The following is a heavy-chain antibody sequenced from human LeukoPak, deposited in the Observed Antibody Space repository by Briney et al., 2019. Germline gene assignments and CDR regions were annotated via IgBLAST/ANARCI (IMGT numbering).Heavy chain of an antibody. J-gene: IGHJ3*02. CDR1: GFDFKSYA. V-gene: IGHV3-23*01. D-gene: IGHD1-26*01. CDR2: IGGTGQPT. Sequence: PGGSLRLSCAASGFDFKSYAMAWVRQAPGKGLEWVSSIGGTGQPTAHADSVKGRFTISRDNSKNTLYLQMNSLRAEDTAVYYCARDQVGATGAFDIWGQGTMVTVSS. CDR3: ARDQVGATGAFDI.